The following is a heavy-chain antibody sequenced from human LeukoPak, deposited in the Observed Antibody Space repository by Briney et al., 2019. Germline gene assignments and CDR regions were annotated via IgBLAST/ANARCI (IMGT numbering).Heavy chain of an antibody. Sequence: SQTLSLTCTVSGDSISSGSYYWSWIRQPAGKGLEWIGRIYTSGSTNYHPSLKSRVTISVDTSKNQFSLKLSSVTAADTAVYYCARVHVVVVAARYYWFDPWGQGTLVTVSS. CDR2: IYTSGST. J-gene: IGHJ5*02. D-gene: IGHD2-15*01. V-gene: IGHV4-61*02. CDR3: ARVHVVVVAARYYWFDP. CDR1: GDSISSGSYY.